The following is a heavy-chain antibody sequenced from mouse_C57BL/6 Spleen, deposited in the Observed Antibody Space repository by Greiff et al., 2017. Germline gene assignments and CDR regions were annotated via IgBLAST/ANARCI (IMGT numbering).Heavy chain of an antibody. D-gene: IGHD4-1*01. Sequence: VKLQQPGAELVKPGASVKLSCKASGYTFTSYWMQWVKQRPGQGLEWIGEIDPSDSYTNYNQKFKGKATLTVDTSSSTAYMQLSSLTSEDSAVYYCARKTGYWYFDVWGTGTTVTVSS. CDR3: ARKTGYWYFDV. CDR1: GYTFTSYW. CDR2: IDPSDSYT. V-gene: IGHV1-50*01. J-gene: IGHJ1*03.